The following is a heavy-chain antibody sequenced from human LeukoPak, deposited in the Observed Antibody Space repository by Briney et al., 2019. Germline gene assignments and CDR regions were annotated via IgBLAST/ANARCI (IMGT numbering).Heavy chain of an antibody. Sequence: PGGSLSLSCAASGFTFTTYWMHWVRKAPGKGLVWVSHINSDGSITSYADSVKGRFTISRDNAKNTLYLQMNSLRAEDTAVYYCARDAVDTANAVWGQGTTVTVSS. V-gene: IGHV3-74*01. CDR2: INSDGSIT. J-gene: IGHJ6*02. CDR1: GFTFTTYW. D-gene: IGHD5-18*01. CDR3: ARDAVDTANAV.